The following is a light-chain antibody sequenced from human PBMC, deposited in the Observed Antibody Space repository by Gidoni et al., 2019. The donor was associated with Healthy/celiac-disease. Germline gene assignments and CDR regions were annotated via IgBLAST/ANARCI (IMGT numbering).Light chain of an antibody. CDR1: QSVSSN. Sequence: LPCRASQSVSSNLAWYQQKPGQAPRLLIYGASTRATGIPARFSGSGSGKEFTLTISSLQSEDFAVYYCQQYNNWPPATFGQGTRLEIK. V-gene: IGKV3-15*01. CDR2: GAS. CDR3: QQYNNWPPAT. J-gene: IGKJ5*01.